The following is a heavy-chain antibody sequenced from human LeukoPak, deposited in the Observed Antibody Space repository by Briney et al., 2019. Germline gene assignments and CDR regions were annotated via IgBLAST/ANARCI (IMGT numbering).Heavy chain of an antibody. J-gene: IGHJ4*02. CDR3: AREGREPAAGMDY. CDR1: GGSISSYY. Sequence: SETLSLTCTVSGGSISSYYWSWIRQPPGKGVEWIGYIYYIGSTNYNPSLKSRVTISVDTSKNQFSLRLSSVTAADSAVYFCAREGREPAAGMDYWGQGTLVTVSS. D-gene: IGHD6-13*01. CDR2: IYYIGST. V-gene: IGHV4-59*01.